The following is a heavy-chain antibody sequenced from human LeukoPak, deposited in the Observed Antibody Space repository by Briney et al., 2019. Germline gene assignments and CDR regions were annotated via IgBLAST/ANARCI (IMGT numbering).Heavy chain of an antibody. J-gene: IGHJ4*02. Sequence: SETLSLTCTVSGGSISSSSYYWGWIRQPPGKGLEWSGSIYYSGSTYYNPSLKSRVTISVDTSKNQFSLKLSSVTAADTAVYYCARHPSGYDGGFFDYWGQGTLVTVSS. CDR3: ARHPSGYDGGFFDY. CDR1: GGSISSSSYY. V-gene: IGHV4-39*01. CDR2: IYYSGST. D-gene: IGHD5-12*01.